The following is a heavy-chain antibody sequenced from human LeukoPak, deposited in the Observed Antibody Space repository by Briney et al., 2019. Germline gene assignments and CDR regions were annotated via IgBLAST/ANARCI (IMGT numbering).Heavy chain of an antibody. V-gene: IGHV4-4*07. CDR2: IFASGST. D-gene: IGHD6-13*01. Sequence: SETLSLTCTVSGGSISSYYWTWIRQPAGKGLEWIGRIFASGSTNYNPSLKSRVTVSVDTSKNQFSLKLTSVTAADTAVYYCARGEQQLATLDCWRQGTLVSVSS. CDR3: ARGEQQLATLDC. J-gene: IGHJ4*02. CDR1: GGSISSYY.